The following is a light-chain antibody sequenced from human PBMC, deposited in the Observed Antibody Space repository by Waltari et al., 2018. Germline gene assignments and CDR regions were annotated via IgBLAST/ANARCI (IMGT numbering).Light chain of an antibody. CDR2: MVN. Sequence: QSALTQPASVSVSPGQSITISCTGTSSDVGFYDFVSGFPQHPGKAPNVIIYMVNNRPSGVSNRFSGSKSANTASLTISGLQAEDEADYYCSSYTRRSYWVFGGGTQLTVL. CDR3: SSYTRRSYWV. V-gene: IGLV2-14*01. J-gene: IGLJ3*02. CDR1: SSDVGFYDF.